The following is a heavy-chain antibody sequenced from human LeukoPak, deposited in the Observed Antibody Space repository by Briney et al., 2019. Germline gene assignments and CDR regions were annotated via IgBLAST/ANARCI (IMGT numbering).Heavy chain of an antibody. J-gene: IGHJ4*02. V-gene: IGHV4-34*01. CDR2: INHSGST. CDR1: GGSFSGYY. D-gene: IGHD3-16*01. Sequence: SETLSLTCAVYGGSFSGYYWSWIRQPPGKGLEWIGEINHSGSTNYNPSLKSRVTISVETSKNQFSLKLSSVTAADTAVYYCARFGDGYLDYWGQGTLVTVSS. CDR3: ARFGDGYLDY.